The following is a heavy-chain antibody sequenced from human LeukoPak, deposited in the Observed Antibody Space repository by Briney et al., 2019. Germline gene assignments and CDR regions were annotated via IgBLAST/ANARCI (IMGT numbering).Heavy chain of an antibody. CDR1: GGSISSGGYY. CDR3: ARVRSSSWFLDY. CDR2: IYHSGST. V-gene: IGHV4-30-2*01. D-gene: IGHD6-13*01. Sequence: SQTLSLTCTVSGGSISSGGYYWSWIRQPPGKGLEWIGYIYHSGSTYYNPSLKSRVTISVDRSKNQFSLKLSSVTAADTAVYYCARVRSSSWFLDYWGQGTLVTVSS. J-gene: IGHJ4*02.